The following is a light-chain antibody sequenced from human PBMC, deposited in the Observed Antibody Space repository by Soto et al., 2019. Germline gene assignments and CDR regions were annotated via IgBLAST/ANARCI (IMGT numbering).Light chain of an antibody. CDR3: QQYNNWPPYT. J-gene: IGKJ2*01. CDR1: QSVNSD. V-gene: IGKV3-15*01. CDR2: VAY. Sequence: EIVLTQSPAPLSVSPGNRATLSCRASQSVNSDLAWYQQKPGQAPRLLIYVAYTRATGTPTRFSGIGSGTEFTLTLSSLQSEDFAVYVCQQYNNWPPYTFGQGNKLEIK.